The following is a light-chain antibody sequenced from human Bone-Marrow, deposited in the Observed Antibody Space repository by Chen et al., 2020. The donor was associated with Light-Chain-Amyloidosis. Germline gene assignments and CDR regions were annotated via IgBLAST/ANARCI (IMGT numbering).Light chain of an antibody. CDR3: QQRSNWPPYT. CDR1: QSVDNY. Sequence: EIVLTQSPATLSLSPGEGVTLSCRASQSVDNYLAWYQQKTGQAPRLHIFDASNRASGVPARFSGSGSGTDFTLTISSLEPEDFAVYYCQQRSNWPPYTFGQGTKLEIK. J-gene: IGKJ2*01. V-gene: IGKV3-11*01. CDR2: DAS.